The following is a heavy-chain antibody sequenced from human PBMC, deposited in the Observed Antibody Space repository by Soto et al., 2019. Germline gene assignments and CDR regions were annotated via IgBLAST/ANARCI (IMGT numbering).Heavy chain of an antibody. CDR2: ISANGQGI. D-gene: IGHD2-2*01. CDR3: AKDRHYARDQFHY. J-gene: IGHJ4*02. Sequence: GESLRLSCAASGFTFSTNALSWVRQAQGKGLEWVSSISANGQGIYYANSVRGRLTISTDNSTNAIFLHMDRLRAADTAVYYCAKDRHYARDQFHYWGQGTLVTVSS. V-gene: IGHV3-23*01. CDR1: GFTFSTNA.